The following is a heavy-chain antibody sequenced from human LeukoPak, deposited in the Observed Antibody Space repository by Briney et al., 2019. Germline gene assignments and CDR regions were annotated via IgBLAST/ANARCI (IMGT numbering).Heavy chain of an antibody. V-gene: IGHV1-18*01. CDR1: GYTFTSYG. J-gene: IGHJ3*02. CDR3: ARDWLGYCSSTSCYETAGAFDI. D-gene: IGHD2-2*01. Sequence: ASVKVSCKASGYTFTSYGISWVRQAPGQGLEWMGWISAYNGNTNYAQKLQGRVTMTTDTSTSTAYMELRSLRSDDTAVYYCARDWLGYCSSTSCYETAGAFDIWGQGTMVTVSS. CDR2: ISAYNGNT.